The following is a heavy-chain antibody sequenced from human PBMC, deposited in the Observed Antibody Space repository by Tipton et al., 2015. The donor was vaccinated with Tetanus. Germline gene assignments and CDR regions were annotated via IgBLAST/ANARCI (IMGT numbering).Heavy chain of an antibody. V-gene: IGHV3-30-3*01. J-gene: IGHJ4*02. CDR1: GFTFSSYA. D-gene: IGHD3-22*01. CDR2: ISYDGSNK. Sequence: SLRLSCAASGFTFSSYAMHWVRQAPGKGLEWVAVISYDGSNKYYADSVKGRFTISRDNSKNTLYLQMNSLRAEDTAVYYCARDLWSFNYYDSSGYLDPVGDYWGQGTLVTVSS. CDR3: ARDLWSFNYYDSSGYLDPVGDY.